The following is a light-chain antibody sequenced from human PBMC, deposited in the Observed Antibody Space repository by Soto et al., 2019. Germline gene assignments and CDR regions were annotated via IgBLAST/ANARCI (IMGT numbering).Light chain of an antibody. V-gene: IGKV1-5*01. CDR3: QQYENYWT. J-gene: IGKJ1*01. Sequence: DIQMTQSPSTLSATAGDRVTLTCRASQSIGSWLAWYQHKPGKSPKLLIYDASNLDSGVPSRFSGSGSGTEFSLTISNLQPDDCATYYCQQYENYWTVGQGTKVDIK. CDR2: DAS. CDR1: QSIGSW.